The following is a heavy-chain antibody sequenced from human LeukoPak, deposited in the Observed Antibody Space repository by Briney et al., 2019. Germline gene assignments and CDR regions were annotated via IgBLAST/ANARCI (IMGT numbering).Heavy chain of an antibody. D-gene: IGHD3-22*01. Sequence: GGSLRLSCAASGFTFSSYSMNWVRQAPGKGLEWVSYISGSSSTIYYADSVKGRFTISRDNAKNSLYLQMNSLRAEDTAVYYCAGGGSYYYDSSGYYLIRPQNDYWGQGTLVTVSS. J-gene: IGHJ4*02. CDR2: ISGSSSTI. CDR3: AGGGSYYYDSSGYYLIRPQNDY. V-gene: IGHV3-48*01. CDR1: GFTFSSYS.